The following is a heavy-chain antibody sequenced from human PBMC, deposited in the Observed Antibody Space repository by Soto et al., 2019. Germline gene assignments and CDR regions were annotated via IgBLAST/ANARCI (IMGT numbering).Heavy chain of an antibody. Sequence: QVQLVESGGGVVQPGRSLRLSCAASGFTFSSYGMHWVRQAPGKGLEWVAIIWYDGSNKYYVDSVKGRFTISRDNSKNTLYLEINSLRAEDTAVYYCARDPGSSWYPIDYWGQGTLVTVSS. CDR2: IWYDGSNK. J-gene: IGHJ4*02. CDR3: ARDPGSSWYPIDY. V-gene: IGHV3-33*01. CDR1: GFTFSSYG. D-gene: IGHD6-13*01.